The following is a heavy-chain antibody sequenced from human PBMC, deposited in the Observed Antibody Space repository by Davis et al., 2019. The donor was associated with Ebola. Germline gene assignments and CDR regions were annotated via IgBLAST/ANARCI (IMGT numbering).Heavy chain of an antibody. CDR2: INPSGGST. D-gene: IGHD3-10*01. V-gene: IGHV1-46*01. J-gene: IGHJ6*04. CDR1: GYTFTSYY. CDR3: ATLWFGELLGMDV. Sequence: ASVTVSCKASGYTFTSYYMHWVRQAPGQGLEWMGIINPSGGSTRYAQKFQGRVTMTRDTSISTAYMELSRLRSDDTAVYYCATLWFGELLGMDVWGKGTTVTVSS.